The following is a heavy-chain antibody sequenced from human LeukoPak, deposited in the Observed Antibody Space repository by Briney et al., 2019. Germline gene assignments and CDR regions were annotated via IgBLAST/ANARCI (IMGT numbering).Heavy chain of an antibody. CDR1: GGSISTSGYY. CDR2: VYYNGNT. CDR3: ARGGGRFGELFVDY. D-gene: IGHD3-10*01. J-gene: IGHJ4*02. V-gene: IGHV4-39*07. Sequence: SETLSLTRTVSGGSISTSGYYWGWIRQPPGKGLEWMGSVYYNGNTYYHPSLKSRLTISLDTSKNQFSLKLSSVTAADTAVYYCARGGGRFGELFVDYWGQGTLVTVSS.